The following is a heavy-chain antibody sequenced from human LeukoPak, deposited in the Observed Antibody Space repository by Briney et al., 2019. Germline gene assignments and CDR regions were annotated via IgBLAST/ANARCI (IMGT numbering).Heavy chain of an antibody. CDR1: GGTFSSYA. CDR3: ASRRDGYNPYYYYHMDV. D-gene: IGHD5-24*01. CDR2: IIPILGTA. Sequence: ASGKVACKAAGGTFSSYAISWVRQAPGQGLEWMGGIIPILGTANYEQKSQGRVTNTADQSTSTAYMELSSLRSEDTAVYYCASRRDGYNPYYYYHMDVWGKGTTVTVSS. V-gene: IGHV1-69*01. J-gene: IGHJ6*03.